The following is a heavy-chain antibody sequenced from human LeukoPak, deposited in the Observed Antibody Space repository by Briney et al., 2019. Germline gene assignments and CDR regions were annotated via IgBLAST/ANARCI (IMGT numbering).Heavy chain of an antibody. CDR1: GGSFSGYY. CDR2: INHSGST. J-gene: IGHJ5*02. V-gene: IGHV4-34*01. Sequence: PSETLSLTCAVYGGSFSGYYWSWIRQPPGKGLEWIGEINHSGSTNYNPSLKSRVTISVDTSKNQFSLKLSSVTAADTAVYYCVRAKRRYCSGGSCPPDNWFDPWGQGTLVTVSS. D-gene: IGHD2-15*01. CDR3: VRAKRRYCSGGSCPPDNWFDP.